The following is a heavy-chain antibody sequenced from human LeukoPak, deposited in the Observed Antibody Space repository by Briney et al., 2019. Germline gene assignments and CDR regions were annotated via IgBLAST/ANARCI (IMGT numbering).Heavy chain of an antibody. J-gene: IGHJ4*02. D-gene: IGHD2-2*01. CDR1: GYTFTSYD. V-gene: IGHV1-8*01. CDR3: ARGHFGSPAATTLSEYYFDY. Sequence: ASVKVSCKASGYTFTSYDINWVRQATGQGLEWMGWMNPNSGNTGYAQKFQGRVTMTRNTSISTAYMELSSLRSEDTAVYYCARGHFGSPAATTLSEYYFDYWGQGTLVTVSS. CDR2: MNPNSGNT.